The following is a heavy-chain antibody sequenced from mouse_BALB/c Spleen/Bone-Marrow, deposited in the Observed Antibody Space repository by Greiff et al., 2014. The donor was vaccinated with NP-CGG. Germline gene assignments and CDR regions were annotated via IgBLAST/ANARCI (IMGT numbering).Heavy chain of an antibody. CDR1: GFNIKDTY. CDR3: ARYYYGSSYFDY. CDR2: IDPANGNT. J-gene: IGHJ2*01. D-gene: IGHD1-1*01. V-gene: IGHV14-3*02. Sequence: LMESGAELVKPGASVKLSCTASGFNIKDTYMHWVKQRPEQGLEWIGRIDPANGNTKYDPKFQGKATITADTSSNTAYLQLSSLTSEDTAVYYCARYYYGSSYFDYWGQGTTLTVSS.